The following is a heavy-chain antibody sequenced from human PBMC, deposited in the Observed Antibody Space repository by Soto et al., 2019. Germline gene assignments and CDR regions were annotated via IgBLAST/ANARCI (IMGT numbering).Heavy chain of an antibody. D-gene: IGHD6-19*01. CDR3: ARDRREPLAGTLYYFDY. CDR1: GFTVSSNY. J-gene: IGHJ4*02. CDR2: IYSGGST. Sequence: GGSLRLSCAASGFTVSSNYMSWVRQAPGKGLEWVSVIYSGGSTYYADSVKGRFTISRDNSKNTLYLQMNSLRAEDTAVYYCARDRREPLAGTLYYFDYWGQGTLVTVSS. V-gene: IGHV3-53*01.